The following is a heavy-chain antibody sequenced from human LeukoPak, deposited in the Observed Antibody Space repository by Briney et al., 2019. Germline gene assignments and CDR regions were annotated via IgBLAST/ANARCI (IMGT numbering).Heavy chain of an antibody. Sequence: PGRSLRLSCAASGFTFSSYGMHWVRQAPGKGLEWVAVISYDGSNKYYADSVKGRFTISRDNSKNTLYLQMNSLRAEDTAVYYCAKDYYDSSGYYLYYYYGMDVWGQGTTLTVSS. CDR3: AKDYYDSSGYYLYYYYGMDV. CDR1: GFTFSSYG. D-gene: IGHD3-22*01. J-gene: IGHJ6*02. V-gene: IGHV3-30*18. CDR2: ISYDGSNK.